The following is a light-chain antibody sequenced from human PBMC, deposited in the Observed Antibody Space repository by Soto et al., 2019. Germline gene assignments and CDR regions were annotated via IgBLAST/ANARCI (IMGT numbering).Light chain of an antibody. J-gene: IGKJ1*01. V-gene: IGKV3-20*01. CDR1: QSVSSSY. Sequence: EIVLTQSPGTLSLSPGERATLSCRASQSVSSSYLVWHQQKPGQAPRLLIYAASRRATGIPDRFSGSGSGTDFTLTISRLEPEDFAVYYCHQYGSSPATFGQGTKVDIK. CDR2: AAS. CDR3: HQYGSSPAT.